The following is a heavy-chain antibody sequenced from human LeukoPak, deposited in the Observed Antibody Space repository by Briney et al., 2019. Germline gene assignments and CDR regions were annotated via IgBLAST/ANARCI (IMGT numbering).Heavy chain of an antibody. CDR1: GHTHTEIS. V-gene: IGHV1-24*01. D-gene: IGHD3-22*01. J-gene: IGHJ3*02. CDR3: ATHFDSSGPDAFHI. Sequence: ASVKVSCKVSGHTHTEISMHWVRQAPGKGFEWLGGVDPEDGETIYAQKLQGRVTMTEDTSADTAYMELSSLRSEDTAVYYCATHFDSSGPDAFHIWGQGTMVSVSS. CDR2: VDPEDGET.